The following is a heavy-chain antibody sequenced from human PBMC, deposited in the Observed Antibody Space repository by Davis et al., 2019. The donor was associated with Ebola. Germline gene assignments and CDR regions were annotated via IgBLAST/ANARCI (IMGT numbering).Heavy chain of an antibody. CDR2: IYSDGSA. D-gene: IGHD2-15*01. Sequence: GESLKISCAASGIIVRDHYMNWVRQAPGGGMAWVASIYSDGSAHYRDSVKGRFTVSRDNSNNLLYLQMNSLRAEDTAVYYCAIPDCSGANCYSVYIKNWGQGTLVTVSS. CDR1: GIIVRDHY. V-gene: IGHV3-66*01. J-gene: IGHJ4*02. CDR3: AIPDCSGANCYSVYIKN.